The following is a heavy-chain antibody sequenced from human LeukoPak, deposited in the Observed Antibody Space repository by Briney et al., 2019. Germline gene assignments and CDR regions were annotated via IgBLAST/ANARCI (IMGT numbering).Heavy chain of an antibody. V-gene: IGHV3-11*01. CDR3: ARVLYGDYSPFDS. Sequence: GGSLRLSCAASGFTFSDYYMRWIRQSPGKGLEWVSYISSSGFTIFYADSVMGRFTISKDNARNSLYLQMNSLRAEDTAVYFCARVLYGDYSPFDSWGQGTLVTDSS. J-gene: IGHJ4*02. CDR1: GFTFSDYY. CDR2: ISSSGFTI. D-gene: IGHD4-17*01.